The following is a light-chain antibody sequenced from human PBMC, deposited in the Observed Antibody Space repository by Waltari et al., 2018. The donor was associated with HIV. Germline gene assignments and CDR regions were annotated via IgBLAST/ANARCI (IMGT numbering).Light chain of an antibody. CDR1: DSGFGLYNF. J-gene: IGLJ3*02. Sequence: AVTQPASVSGLPGQSTTISCTGGDSGFGLYNFVSWYQQHSGKPPQLILYDVDSRASGVSARFSGSMSGNTASLTISGLRAEDEAHYYCASFTGDNTVMFGGGTEVTVL. CDR2: DVD. CDR3: ASFTGDNTVM. V-gene: IGLV2-14*03.